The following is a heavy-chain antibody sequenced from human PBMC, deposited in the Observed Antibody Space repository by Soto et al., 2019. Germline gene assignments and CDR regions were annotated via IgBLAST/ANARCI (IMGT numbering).Heavy chain of an antibody. CDR2: SNHSGST. CDR1: GGSFSGYY. CDR3: ARGKWELRFGY. V-gene: IGHV4-34*01. Sequence: QVQLQQWGAGLLKPSETLSLTCAVYGGSFSGYYWSWIRQPPGKGLEWIGESNHSGSTNYNPSLESRVTISVDTSKNQFSLKLSSVTAADTALYYCARGKWELRFGYWGQGTLVTVSS. J-gene: IGHJ4*02. D-gene: IGHD1-26*01.